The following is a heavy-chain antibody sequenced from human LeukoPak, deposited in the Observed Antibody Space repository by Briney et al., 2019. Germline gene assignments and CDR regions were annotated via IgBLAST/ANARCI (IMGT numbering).Heavy chain of an antibody. D-gene: IGHD1-1*01. Sequence: PSETLSLTCTVSGGSVSSGSYYWSWIRQPPGKGLEWIGYIYYSGSTNYNPSLNSRVTISVDTSKNQFSLKLSSVTAPDTAVYYCARHEDRNWYFDHWGQGTLVTVSS. CDR3: ARHEDRNWYFDH. V-gene: IGHV4-61*01. CDR1: GGSVSSGSYY. CDR2: IYYSGST. J-gene: IGHJ4*02.